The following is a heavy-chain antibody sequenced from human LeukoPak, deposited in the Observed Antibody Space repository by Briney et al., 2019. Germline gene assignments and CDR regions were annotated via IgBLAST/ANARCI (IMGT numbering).Heavy chain of an antibody. CDR2: FYDSGST. CDR3: ARVLQNYYHLDV. CDR1: GDSISSHY. Sequence: SETLSLTCSVSGDSISSHYWSWIRQPPGKGLEWIGFFYDSGSTNYKSSLKSRVTMSVDTSKNQFSLKLSSATAADTAVYYCARVLQNYYHLDVWGTGTTVTVSS. J-gene: IGHJ6*03. D-gene: IGHD2/OR15-2a*01. V-gene: IGHV4-59*11.